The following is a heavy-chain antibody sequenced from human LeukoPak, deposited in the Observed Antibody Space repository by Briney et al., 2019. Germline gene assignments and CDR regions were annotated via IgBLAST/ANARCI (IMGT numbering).Heavy chain of an antibody. Sequence: PSQTLSLTCAVSGGSISRSSYYWGWIRQPPGKGLEWIGNIYYSGSTYYNPSLKSRVTISVDTSKSQFSLKLSSVTAADTAVYYCARTLYYYDSSGYKDAFDIWGQGTMVTVSS. CDR1: GGSISRSSYY. V-gene: IGHV4-39*01. J-gene: IGHJ3*02. CDR3: ARTLYYYDSSGYKDAFDI. D-gene: IGHD3-22*01. CDR2: IYYSGST.